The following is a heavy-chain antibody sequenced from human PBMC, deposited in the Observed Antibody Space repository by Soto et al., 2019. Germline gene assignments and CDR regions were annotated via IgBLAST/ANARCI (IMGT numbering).Heavy chain of an antibody. CDR3: AGDISFNFDS. J-gene: IGHJ4*02. V-gene: IGHV1-46*01. CDR1: GYIFISYY. Sequence: QVQLVQSGAEVKKPGASVKVSCKASGYIFISYYLHWVRQAPGQGLEWMGIINPSGGSTNYAQKFHGSVTLTRDTSTSTVYMELSSLSYEDTAVYYCAGDISFNFDSWGQGTLVTVSS. CDR2: INPSGGST.